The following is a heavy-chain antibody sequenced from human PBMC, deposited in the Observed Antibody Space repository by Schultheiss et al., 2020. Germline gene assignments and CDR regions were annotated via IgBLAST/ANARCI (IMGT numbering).Heavy chain of an antibody. J-gene: IGHJ6*01. CDR1: GFTFSDYW. CDR2: ANTDGSVT. CDR3: AKDLSNYDYYYYYGMDV. D-gene: IGHD4-11*01. V-gene: IGHV3-74*01. Sequence: GGSLRLSCVSSGFTFSDYWMHWVRQAPGKGLMWVSRANTDGSVTTYADSVKGRFTIYRDNAKKTLYLQMTSLRAEDTAVYYCAKDLSNYDYYYYYGMDVWGQGTTVTVSS.